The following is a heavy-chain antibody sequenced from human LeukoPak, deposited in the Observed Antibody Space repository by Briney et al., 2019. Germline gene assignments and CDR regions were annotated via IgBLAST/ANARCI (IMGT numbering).Heavy chain of an antibody. CDR2: ISSSGSTI. Sequence: GGSLRLSCAASGFTFSDYYMSWIRQAPGKGLEWVSYISSSGSTIYYADSVKGRFTISRDNAKNSLYLQINSLRAEDTAVYYCASTYCSGGSCPRWGQGTPVTVSS. V-gene: IGHV3-11*04. CDR3: ASTYCSGGSCPR. D-gene: IGHD2-15*01. CDR1: GFTFSDYY. J-gene: IGHJ4*02.